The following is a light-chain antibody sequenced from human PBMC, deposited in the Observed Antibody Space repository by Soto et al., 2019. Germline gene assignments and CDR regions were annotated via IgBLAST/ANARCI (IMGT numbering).Light chain of an antibody. CDR2: EVS. CDR3: SSYTTRTTLYV. J-gene: IGLJ1*01. Sequence: QSALTQPASVSGSPGQSITISCTGTSSDVGSYNYVSWYQLHPGKAPKLMIYEVSNRPSGVSNRFSGSKSGDTASLTISGLQAEEEADYYCSSYTTRTTLYVFGTGTKVTV. V-gene: IGLV2-14*01. CDR1: SSDVGSYNY.